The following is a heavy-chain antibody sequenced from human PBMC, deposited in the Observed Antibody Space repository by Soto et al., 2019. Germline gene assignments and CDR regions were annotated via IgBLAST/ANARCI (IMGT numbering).Heavy chain of an antibody. CDR3: ARGRSSGWHDVDDY. CDR2: MYHSGST. CDR1: GGSISSGGYF. Sequence: PSETLSLTCAVSGGSISSGGYFWSWIRQPPGKGLEWIGYMYHSGSTYYNPSLKSRVTISIDRSKNQFSLKLSSVTAADTVVYFFARGRSSGWHDVDDYWGQGTLVTVSS. D-gene: IGHD6-19*01. J-gene: IGHJ4*02. V-gene: IGHV4-30-2*01.